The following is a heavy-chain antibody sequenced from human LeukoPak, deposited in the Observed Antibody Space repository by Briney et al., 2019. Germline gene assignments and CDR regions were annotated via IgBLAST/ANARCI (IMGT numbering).Heavy chain of an antibody. CDR2: ISGSGGST. CDR3: AKGPMLGYCSSTSCLEYFQH. Sequence: QAGGSLRLSCAASGFTFSSYAMSWVRQAPGKGLEWVSAISGSGGSTYYADSVKGRFTISRDNSKNTLYLQMNSLRAEDTAVYYYAKGPMLGYCSSTSCLEYFQHWGQGTPVTVSS. CDR1: GFTFSSYA. J-gene: IGHJ1*01. V-gene: IGHV3-23*01. D-gene: IGHD2-2*01.